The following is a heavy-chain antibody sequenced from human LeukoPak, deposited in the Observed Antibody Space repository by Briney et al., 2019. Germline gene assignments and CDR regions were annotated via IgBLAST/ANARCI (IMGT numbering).Heavy chain of an antibody. V-gene: IGHV4-61*02. CDR2: IYTSGST. J-gene: IGHJ6*03. Sequence: SETLSLTCTVSGGSLSSGDYYWSWIRQPAGKGLEWIGRIYTSGSTNYNPSLKSRVTMSVDTSKNQFSLKLSSVTAADTAVYYCAREGYSSYYYYYYYMDVWGKGTTVTVSS. CDR3: AREGYSSYYYYYYYMDV. D-gene: IGHD6-13*01. CDR1: GGSLSSGDYY.